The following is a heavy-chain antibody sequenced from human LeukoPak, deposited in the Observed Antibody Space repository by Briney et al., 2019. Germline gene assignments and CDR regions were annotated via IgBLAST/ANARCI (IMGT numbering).Heavy chain of an antibody. CDR3: ARDSYYGSGSSFDY. D-gene: IGHD3-10*01. CDR2: ISYDGSNK. Sequence: GGSLRLSCAASGFTFSSYAMHWVRQAPGKGLEWVAVISYDGSNKYYADSVKGRFTISRDNSKNTLYLQMNSLRAEDTAVYYCARDSYYGSGSSFDYWGQGTLVTVSS. CDR1: GFTFSSYA. V-gene: IGHV3-30*04. J-gene: IGHJ4*02.